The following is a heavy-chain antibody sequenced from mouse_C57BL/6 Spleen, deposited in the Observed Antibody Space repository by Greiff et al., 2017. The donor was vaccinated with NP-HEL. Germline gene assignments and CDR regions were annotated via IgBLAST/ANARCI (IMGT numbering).Heavy chain of an antibody. D-gene: IGHD2-2*01. CDR3: ATMVRYAMDY. V-gene: IGHV1-69*01. Sequence: VQLQQPGAELVMPGASVKLSCKASGYTFTSYWMHWVKQRPGQGLEWIGEIDPSDSYTNYNQKFKGKSTLTVDKSSSTAYMQLSSLTSEDSAVYYCATMVRYAMDYWGQGTSVTVAS. CDR1: GYTFTSYW. J-gene: IGHJ4*01. CDR2: IDPSDSYT.